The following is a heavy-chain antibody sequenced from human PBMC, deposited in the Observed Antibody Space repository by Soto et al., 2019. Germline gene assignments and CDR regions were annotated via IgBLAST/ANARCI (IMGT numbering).Heavy chain of an antibody. J-gene: IGHJ5*02. D-gene: IGHD6-6*01. CDR3: ARAIAARAYNWFDP. CDR2: INHSGST. Sequence: QVQLQQWGAGLLKPSETLSLTCAVYGGSFSGYYWSWIRQPPGKGLEWIGEINHSGSTNYNPSLKSRVTISVDTSKNQFSPKLSSVTAADTAVYYCARAIAARAYNWFDPWGQGTLVTVSS. V-gene: IGHV4-34*01. CDR1: GGSFSGYY.